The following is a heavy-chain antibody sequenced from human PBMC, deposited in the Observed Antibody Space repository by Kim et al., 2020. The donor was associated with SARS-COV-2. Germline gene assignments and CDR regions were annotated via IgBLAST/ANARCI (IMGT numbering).Heavy chain of an antibody. CDR3: ARARGYSYGQVDY. D-gene: IGHD5-18*01. V-gene: IGHV3-48*02. Sequence: YAAAVKGRFTISRDNAKNSLYLQMNSLRDEDTAVYYCARARGYSYGQVDYWGQGTLVTVSS. J-gene: IGHJ4*02.